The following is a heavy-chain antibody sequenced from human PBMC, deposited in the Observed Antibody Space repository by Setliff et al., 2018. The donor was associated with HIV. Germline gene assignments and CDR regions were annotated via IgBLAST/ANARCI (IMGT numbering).Heavy chain of an antibody. J-gene: IGHJ5*01. D-gene: IGHD6-13*01. CDR2: ISSSGSYI. V-gene: IGHV3-21*01. CDR3: ASEAGDSRGWFGY. Sequence: LRLSCAASGFTFSNYAMTWVRQAPGKGLEWVSSISSSGSYIYYAGSLKGRFTISRDNARNSLYLDMNSLRAEDTAVYYCASEAGDSRGWFGYWGQGTLVTVSS. CDR1: GFTFSNYA.